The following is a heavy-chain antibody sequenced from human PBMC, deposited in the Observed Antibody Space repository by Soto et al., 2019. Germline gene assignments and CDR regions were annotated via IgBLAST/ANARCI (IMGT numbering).Heavy chain of an antibody. CDR3: ARPILRVYDAFDI. D-gene: IGHD3-9*01. CDR2: IWYDGSNK. V-gene: IGHV3-33*01. CDR1: GFTFSSYG. J-gene: IGHJ3*02. Sequence: GGSLRLSCAASGFTFSSYGMHWVRQAPGKGLEWVAVIWYDGSNKYYADSVKGRFTISRDNSKNTLYLQMNSLRAEDTAVYYCARPILRVYDAFDIWGQGTMVTVSS.